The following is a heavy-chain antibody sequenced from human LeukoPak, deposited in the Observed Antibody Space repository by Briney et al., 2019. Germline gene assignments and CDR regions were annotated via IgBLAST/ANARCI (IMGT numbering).Heavy chain of an antibody. CDR2: ISAYNGNT. D-gene: IGHD3-10*01. V-gene: IGHV1-18*01. CDR3: ARSRGYYYGSGSYFPVDY. J-gene: IGHJ4*02. CDR1: GYTFTSYG. Sequence: GASVKVSCKASGYTFTSYGISWVQQAPGQGLEWMGWISAYNGNTNYAQKLQGRVTMTTDTSTSTAYMELRSLRSDDTAVYYCARSRGYYYGSGSYFPVDYWGQGTLVTVSS.